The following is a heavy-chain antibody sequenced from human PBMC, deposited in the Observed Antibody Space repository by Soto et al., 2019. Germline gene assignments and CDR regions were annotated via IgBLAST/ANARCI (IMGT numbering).Heavy chain of an antibody. D-gene: IGHD3-3*01. CDR1: GYTLTELS. J-gene: IGHJ6*02. CDR3: ARGGDAIFHLYYYYGMDV. V-gene: IGHV1-24*01. CDR2: IVPEDGEA. Sequence: ASVKVSCKVSGYTLTELSMHWVRQAPGKGLEWMGGIVPEDGEANYAQKFQGRVTITRDKSTSTAYMELSSLRSEDTAVYYCARGGDAIFHLYYYYGMDVWGQGTTVTVSS.